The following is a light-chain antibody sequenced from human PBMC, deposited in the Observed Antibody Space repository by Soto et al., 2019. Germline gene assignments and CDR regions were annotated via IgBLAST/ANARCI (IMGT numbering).Light chain of an antibody. CDR3: EQYDSYSWT. CDR1: QSVSTF. CDR2: DAS. J-gene: IGKJ1*01. Sequence: DIQMTQSPSTLSASAGDTVTITCRASQSVSTFLAWYQQKPGKAPKLLIFDASSLKSGVPSRFSGSGSGTEFTLTISSLQPDDFATYYCEQYDSYSWTFGEWPKVDIK. V-gene: IGKV1-5*01.